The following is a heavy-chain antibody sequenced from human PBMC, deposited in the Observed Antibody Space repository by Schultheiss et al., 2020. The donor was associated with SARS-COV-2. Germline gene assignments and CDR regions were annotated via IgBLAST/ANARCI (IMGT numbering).Heavy chain of an antibody. CDR3: ARDGGLPGMVGLTTYNFYGMDV. J-gene: IGHJ6*02. D-gene: IGHD2-8*01. CDR2: INHSGST. Sequence: SETLSLTCAVYGGSFSGYYWSWIRQPPGKGLEWIGEINHSGSTNYNPSLKSRVTISVDTSKNQFSLKLSSVTAADTAMYYCARDGGLPGMVGLTTYNFYGMDVWGQGTTVTVSS. CDR1: GGSFSGYY. V-gene: IGHV4-34*01.